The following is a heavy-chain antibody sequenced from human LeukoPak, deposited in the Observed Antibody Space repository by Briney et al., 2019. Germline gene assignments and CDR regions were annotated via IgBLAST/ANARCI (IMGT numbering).Heavy chain of an antibody. Sequence: GSGPTLVKPTQTLTLTCTFSGFSLSATGMAVGWIRQPPGKALEWLGIIYWDDDKRYSPSLKSRLTTTKDTSKNQVVLTMTNMYPLDTATYYCAHLRYPGNYFDYWGQGTLVTVSS. D-gene: IGHD1-14*01. V-gene: IGHV2-5*02. J-gene: IGHJ4*02. CDR1: GFSLSATGMA. CDR3: AHLRYPGNYFDY. CDR2: IYWDDDK.